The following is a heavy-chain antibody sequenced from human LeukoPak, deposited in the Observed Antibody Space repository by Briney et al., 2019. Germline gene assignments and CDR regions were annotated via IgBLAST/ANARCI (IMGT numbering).Heavy chain of an antibody. CDR2: ISGSGGST. CDR3: ARGTDSSGWYGAFDI. CDR1: GFTFSSYA. Sequence: PGGSLRLSCAASGFTFSSYAMSWVRQAPGKGLEWVSAISGSGGSTYYADSVKGRFTISRDNSKNTLYLQMNSLRAADTAVFYCARGTDSSGWYGAFDIWGQGTLVTVSP. J-gene: IGHJ3*02. D-gene: IGHD6-19*01. V-gene: IGHV3-23*01.